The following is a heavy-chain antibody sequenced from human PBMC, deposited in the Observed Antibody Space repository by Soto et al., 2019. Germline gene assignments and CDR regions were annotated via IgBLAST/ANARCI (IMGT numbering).Heavy chain of an antibody. Sequence: QVQLVQSGAEVKKPGSSVKVSCKASGGTFSSYAISWVRQAPGQGLEWMGGIIPIFGTANYARKFKGRVTIPADESTSTAYMELSSLRSEDTAVYYWARGPGVAATNWFDPWGQGTLVTVSS. CDR2: IIPIFGTA. D-gene: IGHD2-15*01. CDR1: GGTFSSYA. CDR3: ARGPGVAATNWFDP. J-gene: IGHJ5*02. V-gene: IGHV1-69*12.